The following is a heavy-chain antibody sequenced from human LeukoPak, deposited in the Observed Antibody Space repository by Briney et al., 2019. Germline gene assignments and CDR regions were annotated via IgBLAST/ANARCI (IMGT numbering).Heavy chain of an antibody. Sequence: GGSLRLSCAASGFTFRSYGMLWVRQAPGKGLEWVAVISYDGSNKYYADSVKGRFTISRDNSKNTLYLQMNSLRAGDTAVYYCAKGDGDYRYWGQGTLVTVSS. CDR3: AKGDGDYRY. J-gene: IGHJ4*02. CDR2: ISYDGSNK. V-gene: IGHV3-30*18. CDR1: GFTFRSYG. D-gene: IGHD4-17*01.